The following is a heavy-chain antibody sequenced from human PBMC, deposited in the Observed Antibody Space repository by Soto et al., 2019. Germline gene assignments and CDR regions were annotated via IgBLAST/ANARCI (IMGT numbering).Heavy chain of an antibody. CDR2: ILPILDVA. Sequence: QVQLVQYGAEVKKPGSSVKVSCKASGGTFSAYTVAWVRQAPGQGLEWMGLILPILDVANYAQRFQGRVTCTADKSTTTAYMELFSLRSNDTAVYYCVGGYNGRLDYWGQGTLVTVSS. CDR3: VGGYNGRLDY. J-gene: IGHJ4*02. CDR1: GGTFSAYT. D-gene: IGHD5-12*01. V-gene: IGHV1-69*02.